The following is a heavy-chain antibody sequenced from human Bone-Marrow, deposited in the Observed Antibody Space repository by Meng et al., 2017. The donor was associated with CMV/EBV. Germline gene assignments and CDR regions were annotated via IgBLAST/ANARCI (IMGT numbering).Heavy chain of an antibody. Sequence: SETLSLTCTVSGGSISSSNYYWGWIRQPPGQGLEWIGSIYYSGSTYYNPSLKSRVTISVDMSKNQFSLKLNSVTAADTAVYYCARDRHEGFDYWGQGTRVTVSS. J-gene: IGHJ4*02. CDR1: GGSISSSNYY. CDR2: IYYSGST. V-gene: IGHV4-39*02. CDR3: ARDRHEGFDY.